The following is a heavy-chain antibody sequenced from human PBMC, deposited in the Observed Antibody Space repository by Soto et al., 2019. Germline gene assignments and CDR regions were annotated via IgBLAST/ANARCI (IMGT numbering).Heavy chain of an antibody. V-gene: IGHV1-69*06. D-gene: IGHD4-4*01. Sequence: SVKVSCKASGGTFSSYAISWVRQAPGQGLEWMGGIIPIFGTANYAQKFQGRVTITADKSTSTAYMELSSLRSEDTAVYYCARDETDYSNYRLDYWGQGTLVTVSS. CDR3: ARDETDYSNYRLDY. CDR1: GGTFSSYA. CDR2: IIPIFGTA. J-gene: IGHJ4*02.